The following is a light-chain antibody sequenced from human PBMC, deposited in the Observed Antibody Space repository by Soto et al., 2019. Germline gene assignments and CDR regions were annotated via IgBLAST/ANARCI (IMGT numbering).Light chain of an antibody. V-gene: IGLV8-61*01. CDR1: SGSVSTSYY. Sequence: QAVVTREPSFSVSPGRTVTLTCGLSSGSVSTSYYPSWYQQTPGQAPRTLIYSTNTRSSGVPDRFSGSILGNKAALTITGAQADDESDYYCALYMGSGISVFGGGTKLTVL. CDR3: ALYMGSGISV. CDR2: STN. J-gene: IGLJ3*02.